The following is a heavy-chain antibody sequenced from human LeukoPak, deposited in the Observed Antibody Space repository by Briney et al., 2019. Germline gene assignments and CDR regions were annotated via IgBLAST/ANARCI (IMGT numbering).Heavy chain of an antibody. Sequence: PGGSLRLSCAASGFTFSKAWMSWVRQAPGKGLEWAGRIKSKADGGTTDYAAPVKGRFTISRDDSKNTLYLQMNSLKTEDTAVYYCTTDPALMDVWGQGTTVTASS. CDR3: TTDPALMDV. V-gene: IGHV3-15*01. CDR1: GFTFSKAW. J-gene: IGHJ6*02. CDR2: IKSKADGGTT.